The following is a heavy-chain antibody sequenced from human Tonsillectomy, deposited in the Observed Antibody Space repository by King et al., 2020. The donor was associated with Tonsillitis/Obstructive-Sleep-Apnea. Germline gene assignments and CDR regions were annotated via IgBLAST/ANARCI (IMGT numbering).Heavy chain of an antibody. J-gene: IGHJ5*01. Sequence: QLVQSGAEVKKTGSSVKVSCKASGGAFSSYVISWVRQAPGQGLEWMGRVIPTLGVAKYAQKFQGGVTISADKSTTTAYMELSSLRTEDTAVYYCVREGTGRGSWGYNWFDSWGQGTLVTVSS. CDR2: VIPTLGVA. D-gene: IGHD3/OR15-3a*01. CDR3: VREGTGRGSWGYNWFDS. V-gene: IGHV1-69*09. CDR1: GGAFSSYV.